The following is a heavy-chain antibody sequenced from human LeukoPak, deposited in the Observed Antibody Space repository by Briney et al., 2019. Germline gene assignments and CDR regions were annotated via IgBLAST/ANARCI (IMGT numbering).Heavy chain of an antibody. CDR1: GFTFNSYA. CDR3: ARDKLDHGAFDI. D-gene: IGHD1-26*01. V-gene: IGHV3-30*04. Sequence: GGSLRLSCAASGFTFNSYAMHWVRQAPGKGLEWVAVISYDGSNKYYADSVKGRFTISRDNSKNTLYLQMNSLRAEDTAVYYCARDKLDHGAFDIWGQGTMVTVSS. CDR2: ISYDGSNK. J-gene: IGHJ3*02.